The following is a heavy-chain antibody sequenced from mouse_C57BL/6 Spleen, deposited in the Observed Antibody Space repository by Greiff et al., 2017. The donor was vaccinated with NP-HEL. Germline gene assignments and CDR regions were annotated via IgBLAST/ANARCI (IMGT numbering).Heavy chain of an antibody. J-gene: IGHJ3*01. CDR1: GYTFTDYE. CDR3: TREGYYEAY. D-gene: IGHD2-3*01. CDR2: IDPETGGT. V-gene: IGHV1-15*01. Sequence: VKLQESGAELVRPGASVTLSCKASGYTFTDYEMHWVKQTPVHGLEWIGAIDPETGGTAYNQKFKGKAILTADKSSSTAYMELRSLTSEDSAVYYCTREGYYEAYWGQGTLVTVSA.